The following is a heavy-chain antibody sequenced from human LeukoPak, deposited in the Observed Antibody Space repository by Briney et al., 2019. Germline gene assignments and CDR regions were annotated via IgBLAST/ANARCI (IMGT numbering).Heavy chain of an antibody. D-gene: IGHD3-22*01. CDR2: ISWNSGSI. CDR1: GFTFSSYW. CDR3: AKDIGSSGYYDYFDY. Sequence: PGGSLRLSCAASGFTFSSYWMSWVRQAPGKGLEWVSGISWNSGSIGYADSVKGRFTISRDNAKNSLYLQMNSLRAEDMALYYCAKDIGSSGYYDYFDYWGQGTLVTVSS. V-gene: IGHV3-9*03. J-gene: IGHJ4*02.